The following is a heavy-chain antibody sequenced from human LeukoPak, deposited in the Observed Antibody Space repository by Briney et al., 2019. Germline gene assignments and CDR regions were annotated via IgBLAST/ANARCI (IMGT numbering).Heavy chain of an antibody. V-gene: IGHV4-30-2*01. Sequence: SETLSLTCAVSGGSISSGGYSWSWIRQPPGKGLEWIGYIYHSGSTYYNPSLKSRVTISVDRSKNQFSLKLSSVTAADTAVYYCAGLRLRSGILVDYWGQGTLVTVSS. CDR1: GGSISSGGYS. CDR2: IYHSGST. D-gene: IGHD1-26*01. J-gene: IGHJ4*02. CDR3: AGLRLRSGILVDY.